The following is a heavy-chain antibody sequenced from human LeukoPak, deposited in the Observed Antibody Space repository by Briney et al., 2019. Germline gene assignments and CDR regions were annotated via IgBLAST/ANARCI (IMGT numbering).Heavy chain of an antibody. D-gene: IGHD6-13*01. CDR1: GFTFSSYS. CDR3: ARDGLGGGIAAAGLDY. CDR2: ISSSSSYI. Sequence: GGSLRLSCAASGFTFSSYSMNWVRQAPGKGLEWVSSISSSSSYIYYADSVKGRFTISRDNAKNSLYLQMNSLRAEDTAVYYCARDGLGGGIAAAGLDYWGQGTLVTVSS. J-gene: IGHJ4*02. V-gene: IGHV3-21*01.